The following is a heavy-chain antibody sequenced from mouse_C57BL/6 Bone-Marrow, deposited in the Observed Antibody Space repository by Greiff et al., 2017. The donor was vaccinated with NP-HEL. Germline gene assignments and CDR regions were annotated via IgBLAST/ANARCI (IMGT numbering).Heavy chain of an antibody. D-gene: IGHD1-1*01. CDR2: IDPSDSYT. Sequence: VQLQQPGAELVMPGASVKLSCKASGYTFTSYWMHWVKQRPGQGLEWIGEIDPSDSYTNYNQKFKGKSTLTVDKSSGTAYMQLSRLTSEDCAVYYCARENYGSFYAMDYWGQGTSVTVSS. CDR1: GYTFTSYW. V-gene: IGHV1-69*01. CDR3: ARENYGSFYAMDY. J-gene: IGHJ4*01.